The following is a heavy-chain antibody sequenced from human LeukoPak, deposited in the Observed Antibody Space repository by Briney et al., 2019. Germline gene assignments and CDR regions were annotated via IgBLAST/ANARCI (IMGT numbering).Heavy chain of an antibody. D-gene: IGHD2-21*02. J-gene: IGHJ4*02. CDR3: AKDLGVVVTATLDY. V-gene: IGHV3-9*01. CDR2: ISWNSGSI. Sequence: GRSLRLSCAVSGFTFDDYAMHWVRQAPGKGLEWVSGISWNSGSIGYADSVKGRFTISRDNAKNSLYLQMNSLRAEDTALYYCAKDLGVVVTATLDYWGQGTLVTVSS. CDR1: GFTFDDYA.